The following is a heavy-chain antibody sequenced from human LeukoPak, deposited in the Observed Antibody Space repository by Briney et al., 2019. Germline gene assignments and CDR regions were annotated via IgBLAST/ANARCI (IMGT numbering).Heavy chain of an antibody. V-gene: IGHV4-34*01. Sequence: SETLSLTCAVYGGSFSGYYWSWIRQPPGKGLEWIGEINHSGSTNYNPSHKSRVTISVDTSKNQFSLKLSSVTAADTAVYYCAGEWYNWDGFDYWGQGTLVTVSS. CDR3: AGEWYNWDGFDY. D-gene: IGHD1-1*01. CDR1: GGSFSGYY. J-gene: IGHJ4*02. CDR2: INHSGST.